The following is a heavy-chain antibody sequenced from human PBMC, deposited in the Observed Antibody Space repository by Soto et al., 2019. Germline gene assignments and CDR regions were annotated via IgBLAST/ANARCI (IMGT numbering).Heavy chain of an antibody. J-gene: IGHJ6*02. V-gene: IGHV4-34*01. CDR2: SNHSGFS. D-gene: IGHD3-3*02. CDR1: GGSLSGHS. Sequence: QVQLHQWGAGLLKPSETLSLTCAVDGGSLSGHSWTWIRQAPGKGLEWIGESNHSGFSNYISSLKSRVSILVDPSKIQFSLSLHSVTAADTAVYYCARERQYCHLWSAYQNEGPHGLDVWGQGTAVTVSS. CDR3: ARERQYCHLWSAYQNEGPHGLDV.